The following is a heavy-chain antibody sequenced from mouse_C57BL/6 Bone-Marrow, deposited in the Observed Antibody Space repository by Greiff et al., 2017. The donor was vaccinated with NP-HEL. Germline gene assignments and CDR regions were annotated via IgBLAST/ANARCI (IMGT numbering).Heavy chain of an antibody. D-gene: IGHD2-1*01. J-gene: IGHJ3*01. V-gene: IGHV1-80*01. CDR2: IYPGDGDT. Sequence: VQLQQSGAELVKPGASVKISCKASGYAFSSYWMHWVKQRPGKGLEWIGQIYPGDGDTNYNGKFKGKATLTADQSSSTASMQLSSLPSEDSAVCFCARAGIYYGNYAWFAYWGQGTLVTVSA. CDR1: GYAFSSYW. CDR3: ARAGIYYGNYAWFAY.